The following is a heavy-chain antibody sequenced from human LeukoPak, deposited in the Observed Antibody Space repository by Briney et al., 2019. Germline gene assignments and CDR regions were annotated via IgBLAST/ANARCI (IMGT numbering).Heavy chain of an antibody. V-gene: IGHV4-39*07. CDR2: IYYSGST. CDR3: ARTTDTDSWRTRYYDYYMDV. CDR1: GGSISSSSYY. J-gene: IGHJ6*03. Sequence: IPSETLSLTCTVSGGSISSSSYYWGWIRQPPGKGLEWIGSIYYSGSTYYNPSLKSRVTISVDTSKNQFSLKLSSVTEADTAVYYCARTTDTDSWRTRYYDYYMDVWGKGTTVTVSS. D-gene: IGHD6-13*01.